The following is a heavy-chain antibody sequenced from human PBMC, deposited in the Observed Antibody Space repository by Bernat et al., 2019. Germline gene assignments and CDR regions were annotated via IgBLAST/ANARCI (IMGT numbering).Heavy chain of an antibody. V-gene: IGHV4-39*01. CDR3: ARHLHSGGDCDVTCYDYYYMDV. CDR2: IYYSGTT. CDR1: AGSISRSRSY. J-gene: IGHJ6*03. Sequence: QLQLQVSGPGLVKPSETPSLTCTVPAGSISRSRSYWGWIRQPPGQGLEWIGSIYYSGTTYYNPALKCRVTISVDKAQNQVSLKLTSVCAADTAVDYCARHLHSGGDCDVTCYDYYYMDVWGKGTTVTVSS. D-gene: IGHD2-21*01.